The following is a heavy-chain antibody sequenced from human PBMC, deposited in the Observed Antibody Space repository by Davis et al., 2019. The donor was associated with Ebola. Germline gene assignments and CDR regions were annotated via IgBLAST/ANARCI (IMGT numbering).Heavy chain of an antibody. Sequence: PGGSLRLSCAASGFDFSGVAINWVRQAPGKGLEWVGRIRTRPKDYATAYVASVRGRFTISRDDLKQMSYLQMNSLESEDTAVYYCTGQGVAGYWGQGVLVTVSS. CDR2: IRTRPKDYAT. CDR1: GFDFSGVA. CDR3: TGQGVAGY. D-gene: IGHD3-16*01. V-gene: IGHV3-73*01. J-gene: IGHJ4*02.